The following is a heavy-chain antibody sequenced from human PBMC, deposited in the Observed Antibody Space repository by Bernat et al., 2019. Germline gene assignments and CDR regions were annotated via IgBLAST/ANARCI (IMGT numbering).Heavy chain of an antibody. CDR1: GGSISSGDYY. D-gene: IGHD3-22*01. J-gene: IGHJ4*02. Sequence: QVQLQESGPGLVKPSQTLSLTCTVSGGSISSGDYYWSWIRQPPGKGLEWIGYIYYSGSTNYNPSLKSRVTISVDTSKNQFSLKLSSVTAADTAVYYCARGGPYYYDSSGYYYWGQGTLVTVSS. V-gene: IGHV4-30-4*01. CDR2: IYYSGST. CDR3: ARGGPYYYDSSGYYY.